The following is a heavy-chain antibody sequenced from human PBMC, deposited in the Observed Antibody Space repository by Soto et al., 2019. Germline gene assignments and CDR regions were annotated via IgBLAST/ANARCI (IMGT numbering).Heavy chain of an antibody. V-gene: IGHV3-30*18. CDR2: ISYDGSNK. CDR1: GFTFSSYG. Sequence: QVQLVESGGGVVQPGRSLRLSCAASGFTFSSYGMHWVRQAPGQGLEWVAVISYDGSNKYYADSVKGRFTISRDNSKNTLYLQMNSLRAEDTAVYYCAKDSDDTVYNWFDPWGQGTLVTVSS. J-gene: IGHJ5*02. CDR3: AKDSDDTVYNWFDP. D-gene: IGHD1-1*01.